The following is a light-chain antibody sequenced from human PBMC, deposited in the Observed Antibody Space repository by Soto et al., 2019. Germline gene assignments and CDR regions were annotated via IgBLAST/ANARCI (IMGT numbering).Light chain of an antibody. V-gene: IGKV4-1*01. J-gene: IGKJ1*01. CDR1: QSILYSSNNKNY. CDR3: QQYYSLWT. Sequence: DIVMTQSPDSLAVSLGERATINCKSSQSILYSSNNKNYLTWYQQKPGQPPKLLISWASTREFGVPDRFSGSGSGTDFTLTISSLQAEDVAVYYCQQYYSLWTFGQGTKVEIK. CDR2: WAS.